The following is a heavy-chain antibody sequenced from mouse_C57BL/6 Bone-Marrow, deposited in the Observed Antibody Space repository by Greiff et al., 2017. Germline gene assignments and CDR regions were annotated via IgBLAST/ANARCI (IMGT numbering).Heavy chain of an antibody. CDR1: GYTFTSYW. V-gene: IGHV1-5*01. D-gene: IGHD1-1*01. J-gene: IGHJ4*01. Sequence: EVQLQQSGTVLARPGASVKMSCKTSGYTFTSYWMHWVKQRPGQGLEWIGAIYPGNSDTSYNQKFKGKAKLTAVTSASTAYMELSSLTNEDSAVYYCTSYPLYYYGSNYYAMDYWGQGTSVTVSS. CDR3: TSYPLYYYGSNYYAMDY. CDR2: IYPGNSDT.